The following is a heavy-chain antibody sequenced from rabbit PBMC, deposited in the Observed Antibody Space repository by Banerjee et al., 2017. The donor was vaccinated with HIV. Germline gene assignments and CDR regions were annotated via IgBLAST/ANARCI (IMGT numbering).Heavy chain of an antibody. D-gene: IGHD8-1*01. Sequence: QEQLEESGGGLVQPEGSLALTCTASGFTISSSYYMCWVRQAPGKGLEWIACIVAGSSGSTYYASWAKGRFTISKPSSTTVTLQMTSLTAADTATYFCARDAGNDYYVYFVLWGPGTLVTVS. CDR3: ARDAGNDYYVYFVL. V-gene: IGHV1S45*01. J-gene: IGHJ4*01. CDR2: IVAGSSGST. CDR1: GFTISSSYY.